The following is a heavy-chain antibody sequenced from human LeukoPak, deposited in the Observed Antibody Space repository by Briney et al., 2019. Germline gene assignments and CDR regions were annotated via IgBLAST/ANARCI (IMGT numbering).Heavy chain of an antibody. CDR2: IYYSGST. Sequence: PSETLSLTYTVSGGSVSSGSYYWSWIRQPPGKGLEWIGYIYYSGSTNYNPSLKSRVTISVDTSKNQFSLKLSSVTAADTAVYYCARARSIAVAGPYFDYWGQGTLVTASS. D-gene: IGHD6-19*01. V-gene: IGHV4-61*01. CDR1: GGSVSSGSYY. CDR3: ARARSIAVAGPYFDY. J-gene: IGHJ4*02.